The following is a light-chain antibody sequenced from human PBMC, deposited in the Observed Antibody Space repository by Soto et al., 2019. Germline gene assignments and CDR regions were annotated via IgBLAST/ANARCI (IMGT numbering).Light chain of an antibody. J-gene: IGKJ1*01. V-gene: IGKV3-20*01. CDR1: QTVSSTY. CDR3: QQFDNSPWT. CDR2: GAS. Sequence: EIVLTQSPGTLSLSPGERATLSCRASQTVSSTYLAWYQQKPGQAPRLLIYGASNRATDIPDRFSGSGSGTDFSLTIAILEPEDFAVYYCQQFDNSPWTFGQGTKVEIK.